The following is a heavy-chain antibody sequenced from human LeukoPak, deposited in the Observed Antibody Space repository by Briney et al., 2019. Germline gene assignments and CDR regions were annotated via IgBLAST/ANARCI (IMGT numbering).Heavy chain of an antibody. J-gene: IGHJ4*02. CDR3: ARRNGSGTVYYFDY. V-gene: IGHV4-39*01. Sequence: PSETLSLTCTVSGGSISSSNYYWGWIRQPPGKGLEWIGTIYYSGTTYYNPSLKSRVTISVDTSTHQFSLTLSSVTAADTAVYYCARRNGSGTVYYFDYWGQGTLVTVSS. CDR1: GGSISSSNYY. CDR2: IYYSGTT. D-gene: IGHD3-10*01.